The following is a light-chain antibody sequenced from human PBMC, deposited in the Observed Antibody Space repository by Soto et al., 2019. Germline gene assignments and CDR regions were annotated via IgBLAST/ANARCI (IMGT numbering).Light chain of an antibody. Sequence: DIHITHSPSSLSSSVLYIWTITCLASLPISNYLSWYQQKPGNIPNLLIYAASTLQAGVPSRFSGSGSGTDFTLTISSLQPEDVAAYYCQKYNSAPLTFGGGTKVDIK. CDR2: AAS. V-gene: IGKV1-27*01. J-gene: IGKJ4*01. CDR1: LPISNY. CDR3: QKYNSAPLT.